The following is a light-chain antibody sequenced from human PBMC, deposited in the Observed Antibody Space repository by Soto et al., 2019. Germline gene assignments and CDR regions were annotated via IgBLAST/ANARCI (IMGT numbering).Light chain of an antibody. CDR1: QGINTY. Sequence: DMVLTQSPSTLPSSPGERAALFCRASQGINTYLAWYQKKPGQAPRLLIYDAYKRATSIPARFSGSGSGTDFTLTISSLEPEDFAIYFCQQRSGWPPISFGQGTRLEIK. CDR2: DAY. CDR3: QQRSGWPPIS. V-gene: IGKV3-11*01. J-gene: IGKJ5*01.